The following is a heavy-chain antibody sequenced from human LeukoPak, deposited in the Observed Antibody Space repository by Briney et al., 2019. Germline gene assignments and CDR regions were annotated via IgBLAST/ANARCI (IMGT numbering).Heavy chain of an antibody. CDR2: IYTSGST. D-gene: IGHD6-6*01. Sequence: SETLSLTGTVSGGSISSYYWSWIRQPAGKGLEWIGRIYTSGSTNYNPSLKSRVTMSVDTSKNQFSLKLSSVTAADTAVYYCARDRASIAARPDLYYYYMDVWGKGTTVTVSS. CDR3: ARDRASIAARPDLYYYYMDV. V-gene: IGHV4-4*07. CDR1: GGSISSYY. J-gene: IGHJ6*03.